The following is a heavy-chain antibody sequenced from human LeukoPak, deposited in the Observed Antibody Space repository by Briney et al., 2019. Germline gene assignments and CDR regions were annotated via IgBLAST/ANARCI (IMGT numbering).Heavy chain of an antibody. CDR2: ITSTTTYT. V-gene: IGHV3-21*01. Sequence: GGSLRLSCSASGFIFNTVGMNWVRQALGKGLEWVSSITSTTTYTYYADSVKGRFTISRDNAKNSLFLQMNSLRAEDTAVYYCVRCTFVLHKRCSAFDVWGQGTMVTVSA. CDR1: GFIFNTVG. J-gene: IGHJ3*01. D-gene: IGHD1-1*01. CDR3: VRCTFVLHKRCSAFDV.